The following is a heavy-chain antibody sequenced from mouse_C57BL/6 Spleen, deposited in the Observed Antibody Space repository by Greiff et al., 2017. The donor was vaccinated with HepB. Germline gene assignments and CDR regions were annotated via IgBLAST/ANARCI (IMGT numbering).Heavy chain of an antibody. D-gene: IGHD2-1*01. V-gene: IGHV1-54*01. Sequence: QVQLKESGAELVRPGTSVKVSCKASGYAFTNYLIEWVKQRPGQGLEWIGVINPGSGGTNYNEKFKGKATLTADKSSSTAYMQLSSLTSEDSAVYVCARARYYYFDYWGQGTTLTVSS. CDR1: GYAFTNYL. CDR3: ARARYYYFDY. CDR2: INPGSGGT. J-gene: IGHJ2*01.